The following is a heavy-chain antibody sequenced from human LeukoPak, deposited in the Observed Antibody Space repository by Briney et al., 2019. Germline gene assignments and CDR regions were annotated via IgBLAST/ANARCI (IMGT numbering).Heavy chain of an antibody. CDR2: IIPILGIA. Sequence: GASVKLSCKASGGTFSSYAISWVRQAPGQGLEWMGRIIPILGIANYAQKFQGRVTITADKSTSTAYMELSSLRSEDTAVYYCARGDVDIVPTIDFDYWGQGTLVTVSS. D-gene: IGHD5-12*01. CDR1: GGTFSSYA. V-gene: IGHV1-69*04. J-gene: IGHJ4*02. CDR3: ARGDVDIVPTIDFDY.